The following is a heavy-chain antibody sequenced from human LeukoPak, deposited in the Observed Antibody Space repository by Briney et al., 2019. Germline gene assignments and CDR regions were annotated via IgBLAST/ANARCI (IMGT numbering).Heavy chain of an antibody. Sequence: GALVKVSCKASGGTFSSYAISWVRQAPGQGLEWMGRIIPILGIANYARKFQGRVTITTDESTSTAYMELSSLRSEDTAVYYCARVAEYSSSYYYYYYMDVWGKGTTVTVSS. CDR2: IIPILGIA. CDR1: GGTFSSYA. CDR3: ARVAEYSSSYYYYYYMDV. V-gene: IGHV1-69*04. J-gene: IGHJ6*03. D-gene: IGHD6-6*01.